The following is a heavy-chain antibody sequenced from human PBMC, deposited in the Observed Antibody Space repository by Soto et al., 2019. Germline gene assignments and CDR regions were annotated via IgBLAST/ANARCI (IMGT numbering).Heavy chain of an antibody. CDR2: INPKSGGT. CDR1: GYSFTDYH. J-gene: IGHJ6*02. CDR3: ARGHSTDCSNGVCSFFYNHEMDV. D-gene: IGHD2-8*01. Sequence: SVKVSCEASGYSFTDYHIHWVRQAPVQGLEWLGRINPKSGGTSTAQKFQGWVTMTRDRSISTVYMELTRLRSDDTAVYFCARGHSTDCSNGVCSFFYNHEMDVWGQGTTVTVSS. V-gene: IGHV1-2*04.